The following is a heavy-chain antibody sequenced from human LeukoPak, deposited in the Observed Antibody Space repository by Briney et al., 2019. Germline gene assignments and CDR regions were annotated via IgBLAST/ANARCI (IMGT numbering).Heavy chain of an antibody. CDR2: INPNSGGT. Sequence: GASVEVSCKASGYTFTGYYMHWVRQAPGQGLEWMGWINPNSGGTNYAQKFQGRVTMTRDTSISTAYMELSRLRSEDTAVYYCARLGYCSSTSCVDYWGQGTLVTVSS. J-gene: IGHJ4*02. CDR1: GYTFTGYY. CDR3: ARLGYCSSTSCVDY. D-gene: IGHD2-2*03. V-gene: IGHV1-2*02.